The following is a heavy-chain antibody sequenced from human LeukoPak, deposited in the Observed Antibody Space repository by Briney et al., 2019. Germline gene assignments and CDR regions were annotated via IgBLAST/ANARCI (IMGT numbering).Heavy chain of an antibody. CDR3: ARLRTEYYGSGNSYRDYYYYMDV. V-gene: IGHV4-4*09. D-gene: IGHD3-10*01. CDR2: VHTSGST. Sequence: MPSETLSLTCAVYGGSFSGYYWSWIRQPPGKGLEWIGYVHTSGSTNYKSSLRSRVTMSADTSKNQFSLKLSSVTAADTAVYYCARLRTEYYGSGNSYRDYYYYMDVWGKGTTVTVSS. J-gene: IGHJ6*03. CDR1: GGSFSGYY.